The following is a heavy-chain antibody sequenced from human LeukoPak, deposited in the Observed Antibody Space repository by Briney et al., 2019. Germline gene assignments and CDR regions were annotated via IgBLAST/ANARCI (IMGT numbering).Heavy chain of an antibody. CDR1: GFTFSSYS. CDR2: ISSSSSYI. V-gene: IGHV3-21*01. CDR3: ARDLIPNYYDSSGYYHNDAFDI. J-gene: IGHJ3*02. D-gene: IGHD3-22*01. Sequence: GGSLRLSCAASGFTFSSYSMNWVRQAPGKGLEWVSSISSSSSYIYYADSVKGRFTISRDNAKNSLYLQMNSLRAEDTAVYYCARDLIPNYYDSSGYYHNDAFDIWGQGTMVTVSS.